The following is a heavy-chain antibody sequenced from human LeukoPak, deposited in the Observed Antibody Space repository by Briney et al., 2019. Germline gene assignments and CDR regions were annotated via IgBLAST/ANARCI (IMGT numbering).Heavy chain of an antibody. D-gene: IGHD1-26*01. CDR2: INPSGGST. CDR1: GYTLTELS. CDR3: ARVILGATLSDDAFDI. V-gene: IGHV1-46*01. Sequence: GASVKVSCKVSGYTLTELSMHWVRQAPGQGLEWMGIINPSGGSTSYAQKFQGRVTMTRDMSTSTVYMELSSLRSEDTAVYYCARVILGATLSDDAFDIWGQGTMVTVSS. J-gene: IGHJ3*02.